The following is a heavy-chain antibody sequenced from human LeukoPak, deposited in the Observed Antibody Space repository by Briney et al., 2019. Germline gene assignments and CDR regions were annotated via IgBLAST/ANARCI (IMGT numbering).Heavy chain of an antibody. CDR2: ITRDGGTT. Sequence: GGSLRLSCAASGFSFRDYTMHWVRQGPGRGLEWVSLITRDGGTTMYADSVRGRFTISRDMTKNSLYLQLNTLTTEDTALYYCATERSRYFDFWGQGTLVTVSP. CDR1: GFSFRDYT. D-gene: IGHD3-16*01. J-gene: IGHJ4*02. V-gene: IGHV3-43*01. CDR3: ATERSRYFDF.